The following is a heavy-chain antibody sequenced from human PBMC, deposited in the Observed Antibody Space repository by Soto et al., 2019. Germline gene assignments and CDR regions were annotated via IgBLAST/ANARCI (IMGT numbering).Heavy chain of an antibody. CDR2: INPFSGGT. Sequence: QVQLVQSGAEVKKPGASVKVSCKASGYAFSSYYMHWVRQAPGQGLEWMGLINPFSGGTRYAQNFQGRVTMTRDTSTGTVYMDLSSLRSEDTAVYYCAVPQGLTGTLRVQDALDIWGRGTMVTVSS. CDR3: AVPQGLTGTLRVQDALDI. J-gene: IGHJ3*02. D-gene: IGHD1-20*01. V-gene: IGHV1-46*01. CDR1: GYAFSSYY.